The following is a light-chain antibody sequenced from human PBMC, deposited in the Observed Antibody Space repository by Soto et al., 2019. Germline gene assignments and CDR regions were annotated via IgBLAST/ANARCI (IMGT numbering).Light chain of an antibody. CDR2: DAS. V-gene: IGKV3-20*01. CDR3: QQYGNSPYT. J-gene: IGKJ2*01. CDR1: QSVSSAY. Sequence: EIVLTQSPGTLSLSPGERATLSCRASQSVSSAYLAWYKQKPGQAPRVLIFDASSRATGIPDRFSGSGSGRDFTLTISRLEPEDFAVYYCQQYGNSPYTFGQGTKLEIK.